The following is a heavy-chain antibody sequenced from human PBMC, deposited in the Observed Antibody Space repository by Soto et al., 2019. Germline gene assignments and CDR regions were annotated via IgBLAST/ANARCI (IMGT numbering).Heavy chain of an antibody. CDR1: GFTFSSYG. J-gene: IGHJ4*02. V-gene: IGHV3-33*01. D-gene: IGHD6-13*01. Sequence: PGGSLRLSCAASGFTFSSYGMHWVRQAPGKGLEWVAVIWYDGSNKYYADSVKGRFTISRDNAKNSLYLQMNSLRAEDTAVYYCARVHSSSYHYFEYWGQGTLVTVSS. CDR2: IWYDGSNK. CDR3: ARVHSSSYHYFEY.